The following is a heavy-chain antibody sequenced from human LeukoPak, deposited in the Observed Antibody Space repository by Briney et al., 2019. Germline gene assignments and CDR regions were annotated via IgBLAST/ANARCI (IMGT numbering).Heavy chain of an antibody. J-gene: IGHJ4*02. CDR2: INADTGKP. CDR3: AREVVRFDY. V-gene: IGHV7-4-1*02. Sequence: ASVKVSCKASGYTFNTHSITWVRQAPGQGLEWLGWINADTGKPTYAQDFTGRFVFSLDTSVSTAYLQISSLKVEDTAVYYCAREVVRFDYWGQGTLVTVSS. D-gene: IGHD6-6*01. CDR1: GYTFNTHS.